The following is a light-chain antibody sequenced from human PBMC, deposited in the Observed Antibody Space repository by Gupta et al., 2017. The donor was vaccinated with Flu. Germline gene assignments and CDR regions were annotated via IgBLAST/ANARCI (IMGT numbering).Light chain of an antibody. J-gene: IGKJ4*01. Sequence: NCKSSQSGLYDSTKKDYLSWYQQKPGQPPKLLISWATTRESGVPDRFSASGSGTDFTLTIASLQAEDVAVYYCQQYYDVPFTFGGGTKVEIK. V-gene: IGKV4-1*01. CDR2: WAT. CDR1: QSGLYDSTKKDY. CDR3: QQYYDVPFT.